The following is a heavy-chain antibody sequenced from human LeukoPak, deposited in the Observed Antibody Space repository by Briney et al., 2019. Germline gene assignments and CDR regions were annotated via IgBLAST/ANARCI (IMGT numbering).Heavy chain of an antibody. J-gene: IGHJ3*02. Sequence: SETLSLTCTVSGGSISSYYWSWIRQSPGKGLEWIGYIYYSGSTKYNPSLKSRVSISVDTSKNQFSLKLNSVTAADTAVYYCASQYSSSSSGLMTFDIWGQGTMVTVSS. CDR2: IYYSGST. D-gene: IGHD6-6*01. CDR3: ASQYSSSSSGLMTFDI. CDR1: GGSISSYY. V-gene: IGHV4-59*08.